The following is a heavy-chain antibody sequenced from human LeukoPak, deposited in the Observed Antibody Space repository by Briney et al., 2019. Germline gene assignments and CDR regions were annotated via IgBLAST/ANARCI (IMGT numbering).Heavy chain of an antibody. CDR3: ARHDIAVAGEFDY. CDR1: GGSISSGSYY. CDR2: IYTSGSA. J-gene: IGHJ4*02. V-gene: IGHV4-61*02. D-gene: IGHD6-19*01. Sequence: SQTLSLTCTVSGGSISSGSYYWSWIRQPAGKGLEWIGRIYTSGSANYNPSLKSRVTMSVDTSKNQFSLKLSSVTAADTAVYYCARHDIAVAGEFDYWGQGTLVTVSS.